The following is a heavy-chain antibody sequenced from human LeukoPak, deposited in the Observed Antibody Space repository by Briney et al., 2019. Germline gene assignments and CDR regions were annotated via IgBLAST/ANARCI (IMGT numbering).Heavy chain of an antibody. CDR3: ARDGGENFITMVRGVIITLDY. V-gene: IGHV3-20*04. J-gene: IGHJ4*02. CDR1: GFTFDDYG. Sequence: PGGSLRLSCAASGFTFDDYGMSWFRQAPGKGLEWVSGINWNGGSTGYADSVKGRFTISRDNAKNSLYLQMNSLRAEDTALYYCARDGGENFITMVRGVIITLDYWGQGTLVTVSS. CDR2: INWNGGST. D-gene: IGHD3-10*01.